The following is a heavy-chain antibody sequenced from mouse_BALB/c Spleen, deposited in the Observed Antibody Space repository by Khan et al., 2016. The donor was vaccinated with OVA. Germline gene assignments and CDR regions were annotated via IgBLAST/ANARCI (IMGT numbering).Heavy chain of an antibody. J-gene: IGHJ3*01. CDR3: ASHLTESFAY. CDR1: GFTFSSYS. Sequence: EVELVESGGDLVKPSGSLKLSCAASGFTFSSYSMSWVRQTPDKRLEWVASIRSGGDYTYYPAIVSGLFIISRDNAKNFLSIRMRTVKSDNTAMYCCASHLTESFAYWGQGTLVTVSA. V-gene: IGHV5-6*01. CDR2: IRSGGDYT.